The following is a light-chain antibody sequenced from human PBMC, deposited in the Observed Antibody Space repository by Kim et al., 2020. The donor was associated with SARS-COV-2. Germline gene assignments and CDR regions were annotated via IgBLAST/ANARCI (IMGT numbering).Light chain of an antibody. CDR3: QQRNNWPLT. J-gene: IGKJ4*01. CDR2: DAP. Sequence: LSPGEGATLSCRARQSVRSYLAWYQQKPGQAPRLLIYDAPTRATGIPARFSGSESGTDFTLTIRSLEPEDSAIYYCQQRNNWPLTFGGGTKVDIK. CDR1: QSVRSY. V-gene: IGKV3-11*01.